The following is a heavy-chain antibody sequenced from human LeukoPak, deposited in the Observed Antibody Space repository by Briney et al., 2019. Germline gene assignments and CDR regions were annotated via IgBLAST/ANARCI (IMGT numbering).Heavy chain of an antibody. Sequence: GGSLRLSCAASGFNFDRYTIHWVRQAPGKGLEWVSLAGWAGGTTFYSDSVRGRFTISRDSGRKSVYLQMNSLTTDDTAFYFCAKELDTMFFDYWGQGALVTVSS. D-gene: IGHD3-10*02. CDR2: AGWAGGTT. CDR3: AKELDTMFFDY. J-gene: IGHJ4*02. CDR1: GFNFDRYT. V-gene: IGHV3-43*01.